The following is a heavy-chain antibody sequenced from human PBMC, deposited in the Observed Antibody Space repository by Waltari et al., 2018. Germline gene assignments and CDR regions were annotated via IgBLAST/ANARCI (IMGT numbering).Heavy chain of an antibody. D-gene: IGHD5-12*01. Sequence: QVQLQQWGAGLLEPSETLSLPCGVRGGAFSSYYWSWIRQSPGKGLEWIGEINHAGNIHYNPSFKSRVTMSIDTARNQFSLEVKSVIAADTAVYFCARISGLDYATPMWGLGTVVTVSS. CDR3: ARISGLDYATPM. CDR1: GGAFSSYY. CDR2: INHAGNI. J-gene: IGHJ3*01. V-gene: IGHV4-34*01.